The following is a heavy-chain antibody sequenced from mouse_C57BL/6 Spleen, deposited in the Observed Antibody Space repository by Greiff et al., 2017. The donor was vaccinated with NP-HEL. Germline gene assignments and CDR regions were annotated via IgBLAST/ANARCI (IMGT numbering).Heavy chain of an antibody. J-gene: IGHJ2*01. V-gene: IGHV6-3*01. CDR3: TEGLDGYYFDY. D-gene: IGHD2-3*01. Sequence: EVKVEESGGGLVQPGGSMKLSCVASGFTFSNYWMNWVRQSPEKGLEWVAQIRLKSDNYATHYAESVKGRFTISRDDSKSSVYLQMNNLRAEDTGIYYCTEGLDGYYFDYWGQGTTLTVSS. CDR2: IRLKSDNYAT. CDR1: GFTFSNYW.